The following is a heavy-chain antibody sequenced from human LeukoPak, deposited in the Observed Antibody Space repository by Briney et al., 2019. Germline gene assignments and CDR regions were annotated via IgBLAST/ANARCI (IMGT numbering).Heavy chain of an antibody. CDR2: IYYSGSA. J-gene: IGHJ4*02. CDR3: ARDHTVGATGDFDY. Sequence: SVPLSLPCSVSGGSIGSSSYYWGWIRQPPGKGLEWIGSIYYSGSAYYNPSLESRVTISVDTSKNQFSLKLSPVTATDTAVYYCARDHTVGATGDFDYWGQGTLVTVSS. V-gene: IGHV4-39*07. D-gene: IGHD1-26*01. CDR1: GGSIGSSSYY.